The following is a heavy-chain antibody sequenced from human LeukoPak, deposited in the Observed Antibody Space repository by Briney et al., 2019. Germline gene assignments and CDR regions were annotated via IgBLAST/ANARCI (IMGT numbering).Heavy chain of an antibody. CDR2: IYYSGST. Sequence: PSETLSLTCTVSGGSISSYYWSWIRQPPGKGLEWIGYIYYSGSTNYNPSLKSRVTISVDTSKNQFSLKLSSVTAADTAVYYCARGRTYYDSSGVNWFDPWGQGTLVTVSS. D-gene: IGHD3-22*01. J-gene: IGHJ5*02. V-gene: IGHV4-59*01. CDR1: GGSISSYY. CDR3: ARGRTYYDSSGVNWFDP.